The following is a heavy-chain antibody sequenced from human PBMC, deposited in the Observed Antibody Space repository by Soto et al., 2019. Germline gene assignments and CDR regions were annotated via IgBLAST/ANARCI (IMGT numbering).Heavy chain of an antibody. Sequence: EVQLVESGGGSVQPGGSLRLSCVGSGITFSNYWMHWVRQVPGKGPVWVSRVSPDGSSSSYADFVKGRFIVSRDNAKNVAYLQVNSLRADDMAVYYCATGGYSYGWGYWGQGTLVTVSS. CDR1: GITFSNYW. D-gene: IGHD5-18*01. CDR2: VSPDGSSS. J-gene: IGHJ4*02. V-gene: IGHV3-74*01. CDR3: ATGGYSYGWGY.